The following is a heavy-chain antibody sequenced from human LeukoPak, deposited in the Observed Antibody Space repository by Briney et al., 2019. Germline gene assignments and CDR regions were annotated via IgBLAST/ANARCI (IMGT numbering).Heavy chain of an antibody. V-gene: IGHV1-2*02. CDR1: GYTFTGYY. Sequence: ASVKVSCKASGYTFTGYYMHWVRQAPGQGLEWMGWINPNSGRTNYAQKFQGRVTMTRDTSISTAYMELSRLRSDDTAVYYCARADYGDYGFFDYWGQGTLVTVSS. CDR2: INPNSGRT. D-gene: IGHD4-17*01. J-gene: IGHJ4*02. CDR3: ARADYGDYGFFDY.